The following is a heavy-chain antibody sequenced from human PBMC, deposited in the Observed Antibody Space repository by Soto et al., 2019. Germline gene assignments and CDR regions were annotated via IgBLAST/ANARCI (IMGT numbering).Heavy chain of an antibody. V-gene: IGHV3-9*01. CDR3: ATSHYYSTANFDAFEI. CDR1: GFSFDDYA. D-gene: IGHD3-22*01. Sequence: EVQLVESGGGLVQPGRSLRLSGAACGFSFDDYAMHWIRQAPGKGLEWVSGISWITGTIDYTDSVQGRFTISRDSAKNSLYLQINSLRPEDTALYYCATSHYYSTANFDAFEIWGQGTMVTVSS. J-gene: IGHJ3*02. CDR2: ISWITGTI.